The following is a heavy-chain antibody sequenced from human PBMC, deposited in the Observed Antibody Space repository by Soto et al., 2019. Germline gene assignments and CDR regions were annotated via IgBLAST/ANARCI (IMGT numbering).Heavy chain of an antibody. Sequence: GGSLRLSCAASGFTFSDYGMHWVRQAPGEGLQWVAVIWFDGSSEHYADSVKGRFTISRDNSKNTLYLQMYSLRAADTAVYYCERGSLYCSSTSCSCGMYVWGQGTTVTVS. V-gene: IGHV3-33*01. CDR3: ERGSLYCSSTSCSCGMYV. D-gene: IGHD2-15*01. J-gene: IGHJ6*02. CDR1: GFTFSDYG. CDR2: IWFDGSSE.